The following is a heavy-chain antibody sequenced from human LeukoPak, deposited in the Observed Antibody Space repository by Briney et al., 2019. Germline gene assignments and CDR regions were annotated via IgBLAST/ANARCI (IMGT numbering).Heavy chain of an antibody. CDR2: IIPIFGTA. V-gene: IGHV1-69*05. CDR1: GGTFISYA. D-gene: IGHD6-19*01. Sequence: SVKVSCKASGGTFISYAISWVRQAPGQGLEWMGRIIPIFGTANYAQKFQGRVTITTDESTSTAYMELSSLRSEDTAVYYCAQGAIAVAGYHAFDIWGQGTMVTVSS. CDR3: AQGAIAVAGYHAFDI. J-gene: IGHJ3*02.